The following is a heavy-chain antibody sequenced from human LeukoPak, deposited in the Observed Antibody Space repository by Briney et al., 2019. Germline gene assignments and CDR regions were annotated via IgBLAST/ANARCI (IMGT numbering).Heavy chain of an antibody. CDR3: ARAKPKNMVRGLIMRRESRYYFDY. Sequence: GASVKVSCKASGYTFTSYGISWVRQAPGQGLEWMGWISAYNGNTKYAQKFQGRVTMTTDTSTSTAYMELRSLRSDDTAVYYCARAKPKNMVRGLIMRRESRYYFDYWGQGTLVTVSS. CDR2: ISAYNGNT. J-gene: IGHJ4*02. V-gene: IGHV1-18*01. CDR1: GYTFTSYG. D-gene: IGHD3-10*01.